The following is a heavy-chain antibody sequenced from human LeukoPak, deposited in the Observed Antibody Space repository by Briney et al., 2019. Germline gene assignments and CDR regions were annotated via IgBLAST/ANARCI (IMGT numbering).Heavy chain of an antibody. CDR1: GFTFSSYA. Sequence: GGSLRLSCAASGFTFSSYAMHWVRQAPGKGLERVAVISYDGSNKYYADSVKGRFTISRDNSKNTLYLQMNSLRAEDTAVYYCAREGRVRWYDYWGQGTLVTVSS. CDR2: ISYDGSNK. D-gene: IGHD4-23*01. V-gene: IGHV3-30-3*01. CDR3: AREGRVRWYDY. J-gene: IGHJ4*02.